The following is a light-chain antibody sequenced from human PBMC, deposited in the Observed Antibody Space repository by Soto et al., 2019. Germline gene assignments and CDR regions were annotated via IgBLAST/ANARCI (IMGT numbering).Light chain of an antibody. Sequence: EIVLTQSPATLSLSPGERAILSCRASQSVSGYLAWYQQKPGQAPRLLIYDASNRATGIPARFSGSGSGTDFTLTISSLEPGDFAVYYCQQRSNWPFTFGPGTTVDVK. CDR3: QQRSNWPFT. CDR2: DAS. V-gene: IGKV3-11*01. J-gene: IGKJ3*01. CDR1: QSVSGY.